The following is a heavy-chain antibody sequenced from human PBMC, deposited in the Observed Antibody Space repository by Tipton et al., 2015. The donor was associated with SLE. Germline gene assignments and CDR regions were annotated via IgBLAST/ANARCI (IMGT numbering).Heavy chain of an antibody. CDR2: IRPDGGEI. Sequence: SLRLSCADSGFTSSSYWMAWVRQAPGKGLEWVANIRPDGGEIFYVDSVKGRFTVSRDNSMDTLYLQMNSLRAEDTAVYYCAKELTPGAWYFDLWGRGTLVTVSS. CDR1: GFTSSSYW. D-gene: IGHD2-8*02. CDR3: AKELTPGAWYFDL. J-gene: IGHJ2*01. V-gene: IGHV3-7*03.